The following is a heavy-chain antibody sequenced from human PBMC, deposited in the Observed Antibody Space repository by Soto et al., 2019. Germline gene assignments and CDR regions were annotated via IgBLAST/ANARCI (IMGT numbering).Heavy chain of an antibody. CDR2: IYRTGST. J-gene: IGHJ4*02. V-gene: IGHV4-4*02. D-gene: IGHD1-7*01. Sequence: SETLSLTCAVSGGSFTSNNWWTWVRQPPGQGLEWIGEIYRTGSTNYNPSLKSRVTISLDKSENQFSLKVTSLTAADTAIYYCASRDPGTSVDYWGQGTLVTVSS. CDR3: ASRDPGTSVDY. CDR1: GGSFTSNNW.